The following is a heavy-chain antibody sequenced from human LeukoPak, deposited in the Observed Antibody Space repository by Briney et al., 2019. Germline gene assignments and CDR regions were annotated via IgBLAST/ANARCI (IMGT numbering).Heavy chain of an antibody. J-gene: IGHJ4*02. Sequence: GGSLRLSCAASGFTFDDYGMSWVRQAPGKWLEWVSGINWNGGSTGYADSVKGRFTISRDNAKNSLYLQMNSLRAEDTALYYCARGGDILTGYYPFDYWGQGTLVTVSS. CDR3: ARGGDILTGYYPFDY. V-gene: IGHV3-20*04. CDR1: GFTFDDYG. CDR2: INWNGGST. D-gene: IGHD3-9*01.